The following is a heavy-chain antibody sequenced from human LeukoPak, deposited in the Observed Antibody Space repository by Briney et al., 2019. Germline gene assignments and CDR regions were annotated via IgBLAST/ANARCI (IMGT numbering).Heavy chain of an antibody. CDR1: GGSISSSGHY. J-gene: IGHJ5*02. CDR2: IYSSGNT. CDR3: ARRDYGVPFDP. D-gene: IGHD4-17*01. Sequence: PSETLSLTCTVSGGSISSSGHYWGWIRQPPGKGLEWIGSIYSSGNTFYNSSLKSRVTISADTSKNQFSLRLSSVTAADTAVYYCARRDYGVPFDPWGQGALVTVSS. V-gene: IGHV4-39*01.